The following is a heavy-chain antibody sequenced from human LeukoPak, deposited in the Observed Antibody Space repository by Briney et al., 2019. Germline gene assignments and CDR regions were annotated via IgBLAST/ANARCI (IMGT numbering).Heavy chain of an antibody. V-gene: IGHV4-38-2*01. CDR3: ARVGGYSYGNYYFNY. CDR2: ISHSGST. J-gene: IGHJ4*02. D-gene: IGHD5-18*01. Sequence: GSLRLSCAASGFTFSSYAMSWVRQPPGKGLDWIGSISHSGSTYYNPSLRSRVTISIDTSKNQFSLRLNSVTATDTAVYYCARVGGYSYGNYYFNYWGQGTLVTVSS. CDR1: GFTFSSYA.